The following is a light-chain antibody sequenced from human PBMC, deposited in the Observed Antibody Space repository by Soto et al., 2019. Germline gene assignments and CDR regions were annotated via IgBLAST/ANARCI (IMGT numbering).Light chain of an antibody. CDR3: QQRSNWLT. CDR2: DAS. V-gene: IGKV3-11*01. J-gene: IGKJ5*01. Sequence: ESVFTQSPDTLSLSPGERATLSCRPSQSVSSYLAWYQQKPRQAPRLLIYDASNRATGIPARFSGSGSGTDFTLTISSLEPEDFAVYYCQQRSNWLTFGQGTRLEI. CDR1: QSVSSY.